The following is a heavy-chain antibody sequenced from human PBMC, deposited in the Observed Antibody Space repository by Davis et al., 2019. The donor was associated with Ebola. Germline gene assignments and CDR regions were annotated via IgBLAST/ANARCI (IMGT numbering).Heavy chain of an antibody. D-gene: IGHD2-15*01. CDR2: INPHSGGT. Sequence: SVKVSCKASGYTFTSYGISWVRQAPGQGLEWMGWINPHSGGTNYAQKFQGRVTMTRDTSISTAYMELSRLRSDDTAVYYCARDRGYCSGGTCYFTKEFDYWGQGTLVTVSS. CDR1: GYTFTSYG. CDR3: ARDRGYCSGGTCYFTKEFDY. V-gene: IGHV1-2*02. J-gene: IGHJ4*02.